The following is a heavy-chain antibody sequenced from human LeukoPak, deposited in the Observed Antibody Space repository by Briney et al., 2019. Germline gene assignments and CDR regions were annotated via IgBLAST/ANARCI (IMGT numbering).Heavy chain of an antibody. V-gene: IGHV3-48*03. CDR1: GFTFSSYE. CDR3: ARVGPVAGTYFDY. D-gene: IGHD6-19*01. CDR2: ISSSGSTI. Sequence: GGSLRLSCVASGFTFSSYEMNWVRQAPGKGLEWVSYISSSGSTIYYADSVKGRFTISRDNAKNSLYLQMNSLRAEDTAVYYRARVGPVAGTYFDYWGQGTLVTVSS. J-gene: IGHJ4*02.